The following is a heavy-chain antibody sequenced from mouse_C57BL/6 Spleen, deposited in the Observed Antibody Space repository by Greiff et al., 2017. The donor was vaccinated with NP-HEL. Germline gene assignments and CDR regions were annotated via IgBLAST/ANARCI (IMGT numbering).Heavy chain of an antibody. D-gene: IGHD2-1*01. V-gene: IGHV7-3*01. CDR3: ARYDGNYGDFDV. CDR2: IRNKANGYTT. J-gene: IGHJ1*03. Sequence: DVKLVESGGGLVQPGGSLSLSCAASGFTFTDYYMSWVRQPPGKALEWLGFIRNKANGYTTEYSASVKGRFTISRDNSQSILYLQMNALRAEDSATYYCARYDGNYGDFDVWGTGTTVTVSS. CDR1: GFTFTDYY.